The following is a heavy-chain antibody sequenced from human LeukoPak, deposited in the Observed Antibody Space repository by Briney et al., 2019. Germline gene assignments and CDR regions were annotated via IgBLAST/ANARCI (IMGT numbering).Heavy chain of an antibody. CDR2: IYYSGST. V-gene: IGHV4-39*07. D-gene: IGHD6-13*01. CDR3: ARDGVNQQQLDY. Sequence: SETLSLTCTVSGGSLSSSNYYWGWIRQPPGKGLEWIGSIYYSGSTYYNPSLKSRVTISVDTSKNQFSLKLSSVTAADTAVYYCARDGVNQQQLDYWGQGTLVTVSS. J-gene: IGHJ4*02. CDR1: GGSLSSSNYY.